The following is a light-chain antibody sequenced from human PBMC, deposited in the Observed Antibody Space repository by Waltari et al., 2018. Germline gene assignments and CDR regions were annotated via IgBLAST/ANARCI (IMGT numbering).Light chain of an antibody. CDR1: SSDGGDYYY. CDR2: DVS. J-gene: IGLJ3*02. Sequence: QSVLTQPASVSGSPGQTITISCTGTSSDGGDYYYVSWYQQHPGTAPKVLIYDVSKRPSGFSNRFSGSKSGKTAFLTISGLQPEDEADYYCNSYTDTTWVFGGGTKLTVL. CDR3: NSYTDTTWV. V-gene: IGLV2-14*03.